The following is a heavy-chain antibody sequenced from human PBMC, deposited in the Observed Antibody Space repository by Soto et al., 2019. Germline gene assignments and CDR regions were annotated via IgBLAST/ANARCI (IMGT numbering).Heavy chain of an antibody. J-gene: IGHJ4*02. CDR2: ISYDGSNK. V-gene: IGHV3-30*18. Sequence: GGSLRLSCAASGFTFSSYGMHWVRQAPGKGLEWVAVISYDGSNKYYADSVKGRFTISRDNSKNTLYLQMNSLRAEDTAVYYCAKDLALYPDYYDSSGPFDYWGQGTLVTVSS. CDR3: AKDLALYPDYYDSSGPFDY. D-gene: IGHD3-22*01. CDR1: GFTFSSYG.